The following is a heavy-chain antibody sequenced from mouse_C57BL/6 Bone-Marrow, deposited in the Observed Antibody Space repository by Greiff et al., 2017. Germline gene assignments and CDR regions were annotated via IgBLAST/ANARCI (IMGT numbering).Heavy chain of an antibody. V-gene: IGHV5-17*01. CDR1: GFTFSDYG. Sequence: EVKLVESGGGLVKPGGSLKLSCAASGFTFSDYGMHWVRQAPEKGLGWVAYISSGSSTIYYADTVKGRFTISRDHAKNTLFLQRTSLRSEDTTMYYCARDGSSSLAYWGQGTLVTVSA. CDR3: ARDGSSSLAY. J-gene: IGHJ3*01. D-gene: IGHD1-1*01. CDR2: ISSGSSTI.